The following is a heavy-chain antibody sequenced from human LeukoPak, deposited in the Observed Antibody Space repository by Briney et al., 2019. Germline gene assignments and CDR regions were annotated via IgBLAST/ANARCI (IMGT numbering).Heavy chain of an antibody. CDR2: TSGNGAKT. Sequence: GGSLRLSCAASGFTFSSYSMNWVRQAPGKGLEWVSATSGNGAKTYYADSVKGRFTISRDNSRNTLYLQMNSLRAKDTAVYYCAKDSGWPFDYWGQGTLVTVSS. CDR3: AKDSGWPFDY. D-gene: IGHD6-19*01. V-gene: IGHV3-23*01. J-gene: IGHJ4*02. CDR1: GFTFSSYS.